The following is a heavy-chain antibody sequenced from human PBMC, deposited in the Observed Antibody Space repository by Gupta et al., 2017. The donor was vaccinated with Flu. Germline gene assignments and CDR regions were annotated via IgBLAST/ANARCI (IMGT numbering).Heavy chain of an antibody. J-gene: IGHJ4*02. V-gene: IGHV3-11*01. Sequence: QVQLVESGGGLVKPGGSLRLSCAASGFPFSDYYMSWIRQAPGKGLEWVSYISSSGSTIYYADSVKGRFTISRDNAKNSLYLQMNSLRAEDTAVYYCARDPSSAYGLDGWSPAYYFDYWGQGTLVTVSS. CDR1: GFPFSDYY. CDR3: ARDPSSAYGLDGWSPAYYFDY. CDR2: ISSSGSTI. D-gene: IGHD2-15*01.